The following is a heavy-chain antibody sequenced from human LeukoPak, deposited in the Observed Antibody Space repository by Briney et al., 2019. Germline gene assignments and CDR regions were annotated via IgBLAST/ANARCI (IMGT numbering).Heavy chain of an antibody. J-gene: IGHJ4*02. V-gene: IGHV1-46*01. CDR1: GYTFTSYY. Sequence: ASVKVSCKASGYTFTSYYMHWVRQAPGQGLEWMGIINPSGGSTSYAQKFQGRVTMTRDTSTSTVYMELSSLRSEDTAVYYCARVSRKSSIAARYCFDYWGQGTLVTVSS. D-gene: IGHD6-6*01. CDR3: ARVSRKSSIAARYCFDY. CDR2: INPSGGST.